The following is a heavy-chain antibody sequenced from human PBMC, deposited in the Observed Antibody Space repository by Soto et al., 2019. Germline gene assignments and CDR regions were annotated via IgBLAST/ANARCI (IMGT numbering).Heavy chain of an antibody. D-gene: IGHD6-6*01. Sequence: QVQLVQSGAEVKKPGASVKVSCKASGYTFTSYYMHWVRQAPGQGLEWMGIINPSGGSTSYAQKFQGRVTMTRDTSTSTVYMELSSLRSEDTAVYYCARVEYSSSSSQRVTAIPGGYWGQGTLVTVSS. CDR1: GYTFTSYY. V-gene: IGHV1-46*01. CDR2: INPSGGST. J-gene: IGHJ4*02. CDR3: ARVEYSSSSSQRVTAIPGGY.